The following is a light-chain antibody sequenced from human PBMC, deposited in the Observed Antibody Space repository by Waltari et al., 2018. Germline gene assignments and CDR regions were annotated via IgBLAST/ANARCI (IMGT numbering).Light chain of an antibody. J-gene: IGKJ2*01. CDR1: QSVLYSSHNKNY. V-gene: IGKV4-1*01. CDR2: WAS. Sequence: DIVMTQSPDSLAVSLGGRASLNCKSSQSVLYSSHNKNYLAWYQQKPGQPPKLLIYWASTRESGVPDRFSGSGSGTDFTLTISSLQAEDVAVYYCQQYYSTPYTFGQGTKLEIK. CDR3: QQYYSTPYT.